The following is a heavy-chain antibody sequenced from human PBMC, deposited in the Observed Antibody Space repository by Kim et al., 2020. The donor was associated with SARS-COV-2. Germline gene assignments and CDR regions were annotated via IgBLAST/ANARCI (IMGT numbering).Heavy chain of an antibody. Sequence: SETLSLTCAVHGGSLSGSYWSWIRQPPGKGLEWIGESNHLGGTNYNPSLKSRVTISVDTSKNQFSLRLSSVTAADTAVCYCARLGGNTQMGYNWFDPWGRGTVVTVS. CDR3: ARLGGNTQMGYNWFDP. V-gene: IGHV4-34*01. CDR1: GGSLSGSY. CDR2: SNHLGGT. J-gene: IGHJ5*02. D-gene: IGHD1-26*01.